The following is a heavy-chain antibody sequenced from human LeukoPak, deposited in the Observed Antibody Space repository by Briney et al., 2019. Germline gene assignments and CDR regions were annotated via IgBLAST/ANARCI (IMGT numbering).Heavy chain of an antibody. Sequence: SETLSLTCTVSGGSISNYYWSWIRQPAGKGLEWIGHVYTSGSTNYNPSLKSRVTMSVDTSKNQFSLRLSSVIAADTAVYYCARDSGKGDTAHMDVWGKGTTVTVSS. D-gene: IGHD1-26*01. J-gene: IGHJ6*03. CDR1: GGSISNYY. CDR2: VYTSGST. CDR3: ARDSGKGDTAHMDV. V-gene: IGHV4-4*07.